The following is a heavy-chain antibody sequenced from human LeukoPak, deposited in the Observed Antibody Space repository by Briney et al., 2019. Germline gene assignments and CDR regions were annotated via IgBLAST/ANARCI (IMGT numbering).Heavy chain of an antibody. D-gene: IGHD5-18*01. J-gene: IGHJ3*02. CDR3: ANPGYSYGPGLHDAFDI. CDR1: GFTFSSYA. CDR2: IRYDGSNK. V-gene: IGHV3-30*04. Sequence: GRSLRLSCAASGFTFSSYAMHWVRQAPGKGLEWVAFIRYDGSNKYYADSVKGRFTISRDNSKNTLYLQMNSLRAEDTAVYYCANPGYSYGPGLHDAFDIWGQGTMVTVSS.